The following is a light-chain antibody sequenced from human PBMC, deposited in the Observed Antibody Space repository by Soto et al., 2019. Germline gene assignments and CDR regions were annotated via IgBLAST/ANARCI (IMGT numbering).Light chain of an antibody. Sequence: QSVLTQPRSVYRSPGQSVTISCTGTSSDVGGYNYVSWYQQHPGKAPKLMIYDVSKRPSGVPDRFSGSKSGNTASLTISWLQAEDEAYYYCCSYAGSYTDVFGTGTKLTVL. CDR1: SSDVGGYNY. CDR2: DVS. J-gene: IGLJ1*01. V-gene: IGLV2-11*01. CDR3: CSYAGSYTDV.